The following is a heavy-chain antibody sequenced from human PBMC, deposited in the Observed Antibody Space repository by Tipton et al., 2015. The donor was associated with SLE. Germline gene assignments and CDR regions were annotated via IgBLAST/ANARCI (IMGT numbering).Heavy chain of an antibody. CDR2: INHSGST. CDR1: GGSFSGYY. J-gene: IGHJ6*03. D-gene: IGHD2-21*02. CDR3: ARGGLTYGYYYYMDV. V-gene: IGHV4-34*01. Sequence: TLSLTCAVYGGSFSGYYWSWIRQPPGKGLEWIGKINHSGSTNYNPSLKSRVTISVDTSKNQFSLKLSSVTAADTAVYYCARGGLTYGYYYYMDVWGKGTTVTVSS.